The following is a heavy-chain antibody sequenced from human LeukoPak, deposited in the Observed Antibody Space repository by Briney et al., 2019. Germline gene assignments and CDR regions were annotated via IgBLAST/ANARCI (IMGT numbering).Heavy chain of an antibody. CDR1: GRSISSGDYY. CDR3: ARDCKSIAVAGDYGMDV. J-gene: IGHJ6*04. CDR2: IYYSGTT. V-gene: IGHV4-61*08. Sequence: PSETLSLTCTVSGRSISSGDYYWGWIRQPPGKGLEWIGHIYYSGTTNYNPSLKSRVTISVDTSKNQFSLKLSSVTAADTAVYYCARDCKSIAVAGDYGMDVWGKGTTVTVSS. D-gene: IGHD6-19*01.